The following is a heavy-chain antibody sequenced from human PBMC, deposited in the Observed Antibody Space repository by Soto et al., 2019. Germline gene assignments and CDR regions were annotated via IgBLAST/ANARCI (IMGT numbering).Heavy chain of an antibody. CDR3: ARDWSPNGVATPGVY. Sequence: ASVKVSCKASGYTFTSYGISWVRQAPGQGLEWMGWINAGNGNTKYSQKFRGRVTITRDTSASTAYMELSSLRSEDTAVYYCARDWSPNGVATPGVYWGQGTLVTVSS. D-gene: IGHD5-12*01. V-gene: IGHV1-3*01. CDR2: INAGNGNT. CDR1: GYTFTSYG. J-gene: IGHJ4*02.